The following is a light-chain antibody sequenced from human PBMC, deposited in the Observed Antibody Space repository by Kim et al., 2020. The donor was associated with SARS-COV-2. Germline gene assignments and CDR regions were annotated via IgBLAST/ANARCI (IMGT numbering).Light chain of an antibody. CDR3: QSSDSTLSVV. J-gene: IGLJ2*01. CDR2: DNS. Sequence: QSVLTQPPSVSGAPGQRVTISCTGSSSNIGAGYDVHWYQQLPGTAPKLLIYDNSNRPSGVPDRFSGSKSGTSASLAITGLQADDEADYYCQSSDSTLSVVFGGGTKLTVL. V-gene: IGLV1-40*01. CDR1: SSNIGAGYD.